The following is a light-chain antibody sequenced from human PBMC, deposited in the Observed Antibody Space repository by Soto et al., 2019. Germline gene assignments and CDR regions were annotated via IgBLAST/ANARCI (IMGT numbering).Light chain of an antibody. CDR2: AAS. V-gene: IGKV1-39*01. CDR3: QQSYSTLIT. CDR1: QSISSY. Sequence: DIQMTQSPCSLSASVGDRVTITCRASQSISSYLNWYQQKPGKAPKLLIYAASSLQSGVPSRFSGSGSGTDFTLTISSLQPEDFATCYCQQSYSTLITFGQGTRLEIK. J-gene: IGKJ5*01.